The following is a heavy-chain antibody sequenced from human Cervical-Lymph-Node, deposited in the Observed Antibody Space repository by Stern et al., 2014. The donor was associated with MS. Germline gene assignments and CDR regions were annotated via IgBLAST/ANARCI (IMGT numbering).Heavy chain of an antibody. J-gene: IGHJ5*02. CDR1: GGTLSNFG. CDR2: IFPLFGTA. Sequence: QVQLVQSGAEVKKPGSSVKVSCKASGGTLSNFGISWVRQAPGQGLEWMGGIFPLFGTAKYAQEFQDRVSITADKSTSTAYMELSDLTAEDTAVYVCARDPTLAFYSGDYVPWGQGTLVTVSS. CDR3: ARDPTLAFYSGDYVP. D-gene: IGHD4-17*01. V-gene: IGHV1-69*06.